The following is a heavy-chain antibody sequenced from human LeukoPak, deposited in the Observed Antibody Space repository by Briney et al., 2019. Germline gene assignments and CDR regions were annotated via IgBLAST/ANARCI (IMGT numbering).Heavy chain of an antibody. CDR2: IYDSGST. CDR3: ARSWDTGYGYYGMDV. J-gene: IGHJ6*02. D-gene: IGHD5-18*01. CDR1: GGSTSGYY. V-gene: IGHV4-59*01. Sequence: ASETLSLTCTVSGGSTSGYYLSWIRQSPGKGLEWIGYIYDSGSTNYNPSLRSRVVMAVDTSKTQVSLKVRSVTAADTAVYYCARSWDTGYGYYGMDVWGQGTTVTVSS.